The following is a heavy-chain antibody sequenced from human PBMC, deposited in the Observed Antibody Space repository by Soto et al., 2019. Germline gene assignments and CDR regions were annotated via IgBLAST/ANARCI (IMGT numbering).Heavy chain of an antibody. V-gene: IGHV3-48*02. CDR3: ARDGIGSVAFWGYLDY. Sequence: GGSLRLSCAASGFTFSAYSMNWVRQAPGKGLEWVSYISLSGTTIYYADSVKGRFTISRDSGDNSLYLQMNSLRDEDTAVYYCARDGIGSVAFWGYLDYWGQGTLVTVSS. CDR2: ISLSGTTI. J-gene: IGHJ4*02. CDR1: GFTFSAYS. D-gene: IGHD3-16*01.